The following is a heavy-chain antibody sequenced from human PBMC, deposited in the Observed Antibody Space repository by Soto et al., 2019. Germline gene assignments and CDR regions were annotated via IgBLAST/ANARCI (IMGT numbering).Heavy chain of an antibody. Sequence: LSLTCTVSGGSISSSSYYWGWIRQPPGKGLEWIGSIYYSGSTYYNPSLKSRVTISVDTSKNQFSLKLGSVTAADTAVYYCARHAISRYSSGSWFDPWGQGTLVTVSS. CDR3: ARHAISRYSSGSWFDP. V-gene: IGHV4-39*01. CDR1: GGSISSSSYY. D-gene: IGHD6-19*01. CDR2: IYYSGST. J-gene: IGHJ5*02.